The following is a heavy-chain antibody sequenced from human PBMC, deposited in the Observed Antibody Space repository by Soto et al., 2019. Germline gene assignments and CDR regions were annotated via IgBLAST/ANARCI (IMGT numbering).Heavy chain of an antibody. CDR2: INSDGSTT. Sequence: EVQLVESGGGLVQPGGSLRLSCAASGFTFSSYWMLWVRQAPGKGLVWVSRINSDGSTTSYADSVKGRFTISRDNAKKTLYLQMNSLRAADTAVYYCARVNPGYSYVKYWGQGTLVTVSS. D-gene: IGHD5-18*01. V-gene: IGHV3-74*01. J-gene: IGHJ4*02. CDR1: GFTFSSYW. CDR3: ARVNPGYSYVKY.